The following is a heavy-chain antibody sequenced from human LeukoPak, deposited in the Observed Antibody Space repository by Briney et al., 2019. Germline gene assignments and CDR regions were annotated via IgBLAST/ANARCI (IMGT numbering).Heavy chain of an antibody. CDR3: ARDNGGLRYFDRSYGMDV. CDR2: IYSGGST. V-gene: IGHV3-66*01. Sequence: PGGSLRLSCAASGFTVSSNYMSWVRQAPGKGLEWVSVIYSGGSTYYADSVKGRFTISRDNSKNTLYLQMNSLRAEDTAVYYCARDNGGLRYFDRSYGMDVWGQGTTVTVSS. CDR1: GFTVSSNY. D-gene: IGHD3-9*01. J-gene: IGHJ6*02.